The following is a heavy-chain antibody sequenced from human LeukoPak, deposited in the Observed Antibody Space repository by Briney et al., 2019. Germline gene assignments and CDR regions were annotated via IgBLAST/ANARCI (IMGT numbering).Heavy chain of an antibody. Sequence: GASVKVSCKASGYTFTSYDTNWVRQATGQGLEWMGWMNPNSGNTGYAQKFQGRVTMTRNTSISTAYMELSSLRSEDTAVYYCARGDYVLRFLEWLLPPDYWGQGTLVTVSS. CDR3: ARGDYVLRFLEWLLPPDY. D-gene: IGHD3-3*01. CDR1: GYTFTSYD. V-gene: IGHV1-8*01. CDR2: MNPNSGNT. J-gene: IGHJ4*02.